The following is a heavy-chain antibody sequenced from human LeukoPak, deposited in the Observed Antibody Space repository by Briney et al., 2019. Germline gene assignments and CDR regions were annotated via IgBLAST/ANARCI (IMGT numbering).Heavy chain of an antibody. Sequence: GGSLRLSCAASGFTFSNCAMTWVRQAPGQGLEWVSTIRSDSATTAYADSVKGRFTISRDNSKNTLYLQMNSLGAEDTAVYYCAKVYHDSGCLIDYWGQGTLVTVSS. CDR3: AKVYHDSGCLIDY. J-gene: IGHJ4*02. D-gene: IGHD6-19*01. V-gene: IGHV3-23*01. CDR1: GFTFSNCA. CDR2: IRSDSATT.